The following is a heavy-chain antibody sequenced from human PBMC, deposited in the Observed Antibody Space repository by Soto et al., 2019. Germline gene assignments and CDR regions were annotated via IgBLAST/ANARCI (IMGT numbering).Heavy chain of an antibody. Sequence: ESGGGVVQPGRSLRLSCAASGFTFSSYGMHWVRQAPGKGLEWVAVIWYDGSNKYYADSVKGRFTISRDNSKNTLYLQMNSLRAEDTAVYYCAREGYCGGDCYSYFLDYWGQGTLVTVSS. D-gene: IGHD2-21*02. CDR3: AREGYCGGDCYSYFLDY. CDR1: GFTFSSYG. J-gene: IGHJ4*02. V-gene: IGHV3-33*01. CDR2: IWYDGSNK.